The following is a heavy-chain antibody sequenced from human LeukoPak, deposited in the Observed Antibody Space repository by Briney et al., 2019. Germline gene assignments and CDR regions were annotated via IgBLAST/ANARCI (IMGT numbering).Heavy chain of an antibody. CDR3: ASGDGFDF. CDR2: IKQGGSEK. V-gene: IGHV3-7*01. J-gene: IGHJ4*02. Sequence: PGGSLTLSCTTSGFTFSTYWMSWVRQAPGKGLEWVANIKQGGSEKYYVDSVKGRFTISRDNARNSLYLQMNSLQAEDTAVYYCASGDGFDFWGLGTLVTVSS. CDR1: GFTFSTYW.